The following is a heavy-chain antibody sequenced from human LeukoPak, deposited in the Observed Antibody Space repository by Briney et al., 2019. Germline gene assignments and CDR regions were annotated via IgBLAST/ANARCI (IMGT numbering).Heavy chain of an antibody. D-gene: IGHD1-26*01. J-gene: IGHJ4*02. CDR1: GFTFSSYE. CDR2: ISSDGSMI. Sequence: PGGSLRLSCAASGFTFSSYEMNWVRQAPGKGLEWISCISSDGSMIGYADSAKGRFTISRDNTKNPVYLQMNSLRAEDTAVYYCTSASYFTWGQGTLVTVSS. CDR3: TSASYFT. V-gene: IGHV3-48*03.